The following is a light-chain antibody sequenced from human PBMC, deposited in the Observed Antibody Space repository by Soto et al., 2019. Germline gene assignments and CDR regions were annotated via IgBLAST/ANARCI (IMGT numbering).Light chain of an antibody. V-gene: IGKV3D-20*01. J-gene: IGKJ1*01. CDR3: HQYGTSPWT. Sequence: DIVLTQSPATLSLSPGERVTLSCGAGQRVSGRFVAWFQQRPVLAPRLLIYDASTRATGIPDRFSGSGSGTDFTLTISRLEPEDFAVYYCHQYGTSPWTFGQGTKVEI. CDR1: QRVSGRF. CDR2: DAS.